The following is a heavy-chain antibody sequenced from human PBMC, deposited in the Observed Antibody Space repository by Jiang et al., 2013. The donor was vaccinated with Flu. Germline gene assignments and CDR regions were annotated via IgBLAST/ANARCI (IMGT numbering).Heavy chain of an antibody. D-gene: IGHD1-26*01. CDR1: GFTFSSYA. Sequence: QLLEVWGRRWHSLGGPVRLSCAASGFTFSSYAMSWVRQAPGKGLEWVSAINGSGGDTYYADSVKGRFTISRDNSKNTLYLHMNSLRVEDTAVYYCAREAARELLHYSWFDPWGQGTLVTVSS. V-gene: IGHV3-23*01. J-gene: IGHJ5*02. CDR3: AREAARELLHYSWFDP. CDR2: INGSGGDT.